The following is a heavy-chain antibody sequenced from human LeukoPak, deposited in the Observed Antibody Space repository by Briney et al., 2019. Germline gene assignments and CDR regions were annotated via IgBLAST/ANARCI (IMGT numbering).Heavy chain of an antibody. Sequence: GGSLRLSCAASGFTFSTAWMHWVRQPPGTGLVWVSRITDDATTTYADSVRGRFTISRDNAKNILYLQMNSLRVEDTAVYYCVRDRVGPDYWGQGTLVTVAS. J-gene: IGHJ4*02. CDR2: ITDDATT. V-gene: IGHV3-74*03. CDR1: GFTFSTAW. D-gene: IGHD1-26*01. CDR3: VRDRVGPDY.